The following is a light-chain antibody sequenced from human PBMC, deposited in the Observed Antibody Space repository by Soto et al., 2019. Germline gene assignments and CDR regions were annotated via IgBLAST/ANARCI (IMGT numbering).Light chain of an antibody. CDR2: YVT. CDR3: SSYTISSTVV. V-gene: IGLV2-14*03. J-gene: IGLJ2*01. Sequence: QSALTQPASVSGSPGQSITMSCTGTSSDVGAYNYVSWYQQHPGKAPKLMIFYVTNRPSGVSNRFSGSKSGNTASLTISGLQAEDEADYYCSSYTISSTVVFGGGTQLTVL. CDR1: SSDVGAYNY.